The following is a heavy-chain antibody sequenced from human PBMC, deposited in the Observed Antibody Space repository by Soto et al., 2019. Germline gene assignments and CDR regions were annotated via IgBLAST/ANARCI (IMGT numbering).Heavy chain of an antibody. D-gene: IGHD3-16*01. CDR2: INVGSGNT. Sequence: ASVKVSCKAAGYTFSAYTMNWVRQAPGQSLEWMGWINVGSGNTRYSQNFQGRVSITRDTSASTVYMELTGLKSEDTAMYYCARDTETLRPRANDALDIWGQGTIVTV. J-gene: IGHJ3*02. CDR3: ARDTETLRPRANDALDI. CDR1: GYTFSAYT. V-gene: IGHV1-3*01.